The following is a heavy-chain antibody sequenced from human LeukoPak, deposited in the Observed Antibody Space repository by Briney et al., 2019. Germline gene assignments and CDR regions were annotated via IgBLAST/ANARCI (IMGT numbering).Heavy chain of an antibody. D-gene: IGHD6-19*01. Sequence: SETLSLTCAVSGGSISSGGYSWSWIRQPPGKGLEWIGYIYHSGSTYYNPSLKSRVTISVDRSKNQFSLKLSSVTAADTAVYYCASRIAVAGTLSHFQHWGQGTLSPSPQ. V-gene: IGHV4-30-2*01. J-gene: IGHJ1*01. CDR3: ASRIAVAGTLSHFQH. CDR2: IYHSGST. CDR1: GGSISSGGYS.